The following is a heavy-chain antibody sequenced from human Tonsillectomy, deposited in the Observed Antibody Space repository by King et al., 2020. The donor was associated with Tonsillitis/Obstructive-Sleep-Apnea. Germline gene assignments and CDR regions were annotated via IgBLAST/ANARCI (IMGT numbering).Heavy chain of an antibody. D-gene: IGHD2-2*01. J-gene: IGHJ5*02. CDR3: ARVGDIVVVPAAIWFDP. Sequence: VQLVESGGGLVKPGGSLRLSCAASGFTFSDYYMSWIRQAPGKGLEWVSYITSSGSTRYYADFVKGRFTVSRDNAKNSLYLQMYRLRAEDTAVYYCARVGDIVVVPAAIWFDPWGQGTLVTVSS. V-gene: IGHV3-11*01. CDR1: GFTFSDYY. CDR2: ITSSGSTR.